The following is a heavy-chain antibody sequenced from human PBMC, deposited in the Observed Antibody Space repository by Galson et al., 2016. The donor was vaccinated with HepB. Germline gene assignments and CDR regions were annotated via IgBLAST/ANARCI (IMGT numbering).Heavy chain of an antibody. Sequence: SVKVSCKASGYTFTSYYMTWVRQVPGQGLEFMGTINPSESATTYAQNFQGRVTMTRDTSTSTVYMDLSSLRSEDTAVYYCAMHYDSHGFSDSVYAFDIWGQGTMVTVSA. J-gene: IGHJ3*02. V-gene: IGHV1-46*01. CDR2: INPSESAT. D-gene: IGHD3-22*01. CDR1: GYTFTSYY. CDR3: AMHYDSHGFSDSVYAFDI.